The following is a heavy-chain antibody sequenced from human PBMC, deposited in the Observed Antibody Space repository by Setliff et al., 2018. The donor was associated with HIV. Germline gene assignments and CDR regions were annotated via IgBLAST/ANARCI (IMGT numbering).Heavy chain of an antibody. Sequence: PSETLSLTCTVSGGSISSYYWSWIRQPPGKGLEWIGDIYTSGSTNYNPSLKSRGTISIDTSKNQVSLKLSSVTAADTAVYYCARDRGGAAAGGYYYMDVWGKGTTVTVSS. CDR2: IYTSGST. CDR3: ARDRGGAAAGGYYYMDV. CDR1: GGSISSYY. J-gene: IGHJ6*03. D-gene: IGHD6-13*01. V-gene: IGHV4-4*08.